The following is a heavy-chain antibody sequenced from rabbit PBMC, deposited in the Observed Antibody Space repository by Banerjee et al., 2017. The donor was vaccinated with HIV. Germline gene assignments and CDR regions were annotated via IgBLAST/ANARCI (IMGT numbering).Heavy chain of an antibody. Sequence: QEQLVESGGGLVQPEGSLTLTCTASGFSFSSSYYMCWVRQAPGKGLEWIACIYAGSSGSTYYASWAKGRFTISRENAQNTLYLQLNSLTAADTATYFCVRVLAGVGTYFNLWGQGTLVTVS. J-gene: IGHJ4*01. D-gene: IGHD4-1*01. CDR3: VRVLAGVGTYFNL. V-gene: IGHV1S45*01. CDR2: IYAGSSGST. CDR1: GFSFSSSYY.